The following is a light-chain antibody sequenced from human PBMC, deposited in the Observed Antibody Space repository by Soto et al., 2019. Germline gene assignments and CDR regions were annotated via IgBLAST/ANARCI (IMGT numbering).Light chain of an antibody. J-gene: IGKJ2*01. CDR2: GAS. CDR3: QQYGSSYT. V-gene: IGKV3-20*01. Sequence: EIVLTQSPGTLSLSPGERATLACRASQSVSSSYLAWYQQKPGQAPRLLIYGASSRATGTPDRFSGSWSGTYFTLTSSRLEPEDFAVYYWQQYGSSYTFGQGTKLEIK. CDR1: QSVSSSY.